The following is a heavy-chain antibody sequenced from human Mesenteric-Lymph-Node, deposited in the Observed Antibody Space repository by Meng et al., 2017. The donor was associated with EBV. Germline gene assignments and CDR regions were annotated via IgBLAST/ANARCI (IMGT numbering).Heavy chain of an antibody. J-gene: IGHJ5*01. D-gene: IGHD3-10*01. V-gene: IGHV4-4*02. CDR2: IYHSGST. CDR3: ARGSYYAGTPFDS. Sequence: QGQLQGSGPGLVKPSGTLSLTCAVSGGSIVTTNWWSWVRQPPGKGLEWIGEIYHSGSTLYNPSLKSRVTILVDKSENHFTLELTSLTAADTAVYYCARGSYYAGTPFDSWGQGTLVTVSS. CDR1: GGSIVTTNW.